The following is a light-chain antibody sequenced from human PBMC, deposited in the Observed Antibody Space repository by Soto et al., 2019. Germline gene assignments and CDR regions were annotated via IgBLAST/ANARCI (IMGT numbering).Light chain of an antibody. J-gene: IGLJ1*01. Sequence: QSALTQPASVSGSPGQSIAISCTGTISDGGGYDYVSWYQQHPDKAPKLMIYEVTKRPSGVSNRFSGSKSGNTASLTISGLQPEDEADYYCSSHTSGSTRVFGSGTKLTVL. CDR1: ISDGGGYDY. CDR3: SSHTSGSTRV. CDR2: EVT. V-gene: IGLV2-14*01.